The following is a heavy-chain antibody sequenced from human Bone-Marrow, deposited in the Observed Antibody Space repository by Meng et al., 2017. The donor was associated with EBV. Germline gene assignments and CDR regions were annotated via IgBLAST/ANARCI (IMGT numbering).Heavy chain of an antibody. CDR1: GGVISGSNCS. CDR3: ARHSAQIVVVIPLGWFDP. D-gene: IGHD2-21*01. CDR2: IYHSGST. V-gene: IGHV4-39*01. Sequence: WVHVAVTPAITRSFTCNVSGGVISGSNCSWGWFRQPQGKGLKWICSIYHSGSTYYNSSLKSRVTISVDKSKNQFSLKLNSVTAADTAVYYCARHSAQIVVVIPLGWFDPWGQGTLVTVSS. J-gene: IGHJ5*02.